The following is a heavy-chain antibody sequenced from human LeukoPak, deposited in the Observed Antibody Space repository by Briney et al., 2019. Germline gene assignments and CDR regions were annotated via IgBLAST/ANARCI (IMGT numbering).Heavy chain of an antibody. D-gene: IGHD6-13*01. CDR2: IWYDGSNK. CDR3: ARDPNIAAAAYYFDY. Sequence: GGSLRLSCAASGFTFSSYTINWARQAPGKGLEWEAVIWYDGSNKYYADSVKGRFTISRDNSKNTLYLQMNSLRAEDTAVYYCARDPNIAAAAYYFDYWGQGTLVTVSS. CDR1: GFTFSSYT. V-gene: IGHV3-33*08. J-gene: IGHJ4*02.